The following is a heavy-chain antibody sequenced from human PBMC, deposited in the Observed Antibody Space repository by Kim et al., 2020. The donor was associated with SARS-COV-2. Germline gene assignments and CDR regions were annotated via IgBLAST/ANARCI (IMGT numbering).Heavy chain of an antibody. CDR3: ARASGYSYGRSFDY. CDR1: GGSINSGGYS. CDR2: IYHSGST. Sequence: SETLSLTCAVSGGSINSGGYSWSWIRQPPGKGLEWIGYIYHSGSTYYNPSLKSRVTISVDRSKNQFSLKLSSVTAADTAVYYCARASGYSYGRSFDYWGQGTLVTVSS. D-gene: IGHD5-18*01. J-gene: IGHJ4*02. V-gene: IGHV4-30-2*01.